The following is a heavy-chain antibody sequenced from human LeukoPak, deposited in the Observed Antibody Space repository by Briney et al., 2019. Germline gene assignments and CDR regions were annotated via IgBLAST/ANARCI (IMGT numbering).Heavy chain of an antibody. J-gene: IGHJ4*02. V-gene: IGHV4-59*08. CDR2: IYYSGST. CDR1: GGSFSGYY. Sequence: PSETLSLTCAVYGGSFSGYYWSWIRQPPGKGLEWIGYIYYSGSTNYNPSLKSRVTISVDTSKNQFSLKLSSVTAADTAVYYCARGDFWSYFDYWGQGTLVTVSS. CDR3: ARGDFWSYFDY. D-gene: IGHD3-3*01.